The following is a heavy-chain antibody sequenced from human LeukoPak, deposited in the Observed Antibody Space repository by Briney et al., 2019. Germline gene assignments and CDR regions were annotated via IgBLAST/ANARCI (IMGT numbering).Heavy chain of an antibody. CDR2: IYSGGST. Sequence: PGGSLRLSCAVSGFTVSSNYMSWVCQAPGKGLEWDSVIYSGGSTYYADSVKGRFTISRDNSKNTLYLQMNSLRAEDTAVYYCARDQFGSGRLDYWGQGTLVTVSS. CDR1: GFTVSSNY. V-gene: IGHV3-53*01. D-gene: IGHD3-10*01. CDR3: ARDQFGSGRLDY. J-gene: IGHJ4*02.